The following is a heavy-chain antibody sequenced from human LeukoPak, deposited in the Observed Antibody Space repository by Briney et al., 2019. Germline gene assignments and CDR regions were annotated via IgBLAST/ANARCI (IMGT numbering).Heavy chain of an antibody. CDR2: IIPIFGTA. D-gene: IGHD6-19*01. J-gene: IGHJ4*02. V-gene: IGHV1-69*13. Sequence: GASVKVSCKTSGGTFSSYAISWVRQAPGQGLEWMGGIIPIFGTANYAQKFQGRVTITADESTSTAYMELSSLRSEDTAVYYCARGAGTYPWDYYFDYWAREPWSPSPQ. CDR1: GGTFSSYA. CDR3: ARGAGTYPWDYYFDY.